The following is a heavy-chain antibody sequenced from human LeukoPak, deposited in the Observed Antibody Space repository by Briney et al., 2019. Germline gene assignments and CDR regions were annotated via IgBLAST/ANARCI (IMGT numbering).Heavy chain of an antibody. CDR2: ISSTNSTM. CDR3: AREWQQLVLWFDP. J-gene: IGHJ5*02. Sequence: GGSLRLSCAASGFTFSSDSMNWVRQAPGKGLEWLSYISSTNSTMYYADSVKGRLTISRDNAKNSLYLQMNSLRAEDTAIYYCAREWQQLVLWFDPRGQGTLVTVSS. CDR1: GFTFSSDS. V-gene: IGHV3-48*01. D-gene: IGHD6-13*01.